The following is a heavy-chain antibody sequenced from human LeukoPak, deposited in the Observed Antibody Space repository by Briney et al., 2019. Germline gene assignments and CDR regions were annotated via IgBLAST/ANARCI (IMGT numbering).Heavy chain of an antibody. CDR1: GYPFTSCD. D-gene: IGHD2-2*01. Sequence: ASVTVSCNDSGYPFTSCDISWLRQAPGQGLEWMGWISAYNGNTNYAQKLQGRVTMPTDTSTSTAYMELRSLRSHDTAVYYCARDEGRVVPAAKNWFDPWHQGTLVTVPS. V-gene: IGHV1-18*04. CDR3: ARDEGRVVPAAKNWFDP. J-gene: IGHJ5*02. CDR2: ISAYNGNT.